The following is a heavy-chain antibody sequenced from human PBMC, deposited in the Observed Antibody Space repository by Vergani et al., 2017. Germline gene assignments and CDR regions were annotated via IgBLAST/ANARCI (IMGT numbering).Heavy chain of an antibody. D-gene: IGHD6-19*01. V-gene: IGHV4-59*11. Sequence: QVQLQESGPGLVKSSETLSLTCSVSFDSIRNLYCNWIRHPPGKGLEWIGSIHYSENTNYNPSLKTRVTISVDTSRNQFSLTLTSVTAADTAVYYCASDTHSGQRADRWGQGILVTVTS. CDR1: FDSIRNLY. CDR3: ASDTHSGQRADR. J-gene: IGHJ5*02. CDR2: IHYSENT.